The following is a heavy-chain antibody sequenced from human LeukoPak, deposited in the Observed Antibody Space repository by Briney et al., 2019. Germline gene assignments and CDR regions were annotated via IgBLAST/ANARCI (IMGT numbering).Heavy chain of an antibody. J-gene: IGHJ4*02. Sequence: GKSLRLSCAASGFSFSSYGMHWVRQAPGKGLEWVAVISYDGSSKYYADSVKGRFTVPRDDSKNTLYLQMNSLRAEDTAVYYCAKDWEVFDYWGQGTLVTVSS. D-gene: IGHD1-26*01. CDR3: AKDWEVFDY. V-gene: IGHV3-30*18. CDR1: GFSFSSYG. CDR2: ISYDGSSK.